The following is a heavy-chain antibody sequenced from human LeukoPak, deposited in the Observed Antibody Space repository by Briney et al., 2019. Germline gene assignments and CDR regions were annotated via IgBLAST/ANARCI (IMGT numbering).Heavy chain of an antibody. CDR3: ARDDLRSDWFVP. Sequence: SETLSLTCSVSGGSISSRSYSWGWIRQPPGKGLEWIGNIDYSGTTYYTPSLKSRITISVDTSKNQFSLRLSSVTAADTAVYYCARDDLRSDWFVPWGQGTLVIVSS. V-gene: IGHV4-39*07. CDR1: GGSISSRSYS. CDR2: IDYSGTT. J-gene: IGHJ5*02.